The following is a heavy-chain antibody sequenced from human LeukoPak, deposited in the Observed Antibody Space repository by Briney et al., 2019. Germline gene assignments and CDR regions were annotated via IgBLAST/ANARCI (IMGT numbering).Heavy chain of an antibody. Sequence: GESLKISCQDSGYSFTNYWIGWVRQMPGKGLEWMGIIYPGDSDTRYSPSFQGQVTISADKSISTAYLQWSSLKASDTAMYYCARRGCSSTSCYGSYGTVRDNWFDPWGQGTLVTVSS. J-gene: IGHJ5*02. CDR3: ARRGCSSTSCYGSYGTVRDNWFDP. CDR1: GYSFTNYW. D-gene: IGHD2-2*01. V-gene: IGHV5-51*01. CDR2: IYPGDSDT.